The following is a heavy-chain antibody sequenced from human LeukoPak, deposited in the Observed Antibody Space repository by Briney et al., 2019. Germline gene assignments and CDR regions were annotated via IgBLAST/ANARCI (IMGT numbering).Heavy chain of an antibody. Sequence: SETLSLTCTVSGGSITSSYWNWIRQPAGRGLGWIGRLSSSGTTYNPSLKSRVTMSLDTSKNQFSLRLRSVTAADTAVYYCARDQGIGVYWYWYFDLWGRGTLITVSS. CDR1: GGSITSSY. V-gene: IGHV4-4*07. CDR2: LSSSGTT. D-gene: IGHD2-8*02. CDR3: ARDQGIGVYWYWYFDL. J-gene: IGHJ2*01.